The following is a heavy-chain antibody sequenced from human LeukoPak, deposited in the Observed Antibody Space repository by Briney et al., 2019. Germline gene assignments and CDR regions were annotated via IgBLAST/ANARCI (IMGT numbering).Heavy chain of an antibody. Sequence: GASVKVSCKASGGTFSSYAISWVRQAPGQGLEWMGGIIPIFGTANYAQKFQGRVTITADESTSTAYMELGSLRSEDTAVYYCARALIRSGWYPRSFDYWGQGTLVTVSS. CDR1: GGTFSSYA. V-gene: IGHV1-69*13. CDR2: IIPIFGTA. CDR3: ARALIRSGWYPRSFDY. J-gene: IGHJ4*02. D-gene: IGHD6-19*01.